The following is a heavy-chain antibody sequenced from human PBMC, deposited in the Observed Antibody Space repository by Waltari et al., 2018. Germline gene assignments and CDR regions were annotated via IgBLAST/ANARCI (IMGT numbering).Heavy chain of an antibody. Sequence: SETLSLTCTVSGGSISSYYWSWIRQPAGKGLEWIGRIYTSGSTNYNPSLKSRVTMSVDTSKNQFSLKLSSVTAADTAVYYCARVDLTIFGVVIKGGAFDIWGQGTMVTVSS. J-gene: IGHJ3*02. CDR1: GGSISSYY. D-gene: IGHD3-3*01. V-gene: IGHV4-4*07. CDR2: IYTSGST. CDR3: ARVDLTIFGVVIKGGAFDI.